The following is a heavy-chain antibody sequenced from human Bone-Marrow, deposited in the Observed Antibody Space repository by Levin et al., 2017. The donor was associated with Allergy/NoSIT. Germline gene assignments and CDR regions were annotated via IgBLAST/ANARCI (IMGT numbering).Heavy chain of an antibody. J-gene: IGHJ2*01. CDR2: IDPSDSYT. D-gene: IGHD5-12*01. CDR1: GYSFTSYW. Sequence: PGGSLRLSCKGSGYSFTSYWISWVRQMPGKGLEWMGRIDPSDSYTNYSPSFQGHVTISADKSISTAYLQWSSLKASDTAMYYCARHKGGYSGPIITGYFDLWGRGTLVTVSS. CDR3: ARHKGGYSGPIITGYFDL. V-gene: IGHV5-10-1*01.